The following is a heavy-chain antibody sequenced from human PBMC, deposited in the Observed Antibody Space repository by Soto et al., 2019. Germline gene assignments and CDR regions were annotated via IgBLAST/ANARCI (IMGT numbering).Heavy chain of an antibody. V-gene: IGHV3-30*18. J-gene: IGHJ4*02. D-gene: IGHD3-9*01. CDR1: GFTFSSYG. CDR3: ANDGLEYDYDIVTGYIDY. CDR2: ISYDGSNK. Sequence: QVQLVESGGGVVQPGRSLRLSCAASGFTFSSYGMHWVRQAPGKGLEWVAVISYDGSNKYYADSVKGRFTISRDNSKNTLYLQMNSLRAEDTAVYYCANDGLEYDYDIVTGYIDYWGQGTLVTVSS.